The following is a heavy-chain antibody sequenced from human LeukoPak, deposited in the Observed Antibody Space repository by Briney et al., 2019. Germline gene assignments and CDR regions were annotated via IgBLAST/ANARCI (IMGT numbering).Heavy chain of an antibody. V-gene: IGHV3-30-3*01. CDR1: GFTFSSYA. J-gene: IGHJ4*02. CDR3: ARDIWGISWGQGYYYDSSGYYY. CDR2: ISYDGSNK. Sequence: PGRSLRLSCAASGFTFSSYAMHWVRQAPGKGLEWVAVISYDGSNKYYADSVKGRFTISRDNSKNTLYLQMNSLRAEDTAVYYCARDIWGISWGQGYYYDSSGYYYWGQGTLVTVSS. D-gene: IGHD3-22*01.